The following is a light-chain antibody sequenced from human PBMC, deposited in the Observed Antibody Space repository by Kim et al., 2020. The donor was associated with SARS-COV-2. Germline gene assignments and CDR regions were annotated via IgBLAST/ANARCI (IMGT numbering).Light chain of an antibody. V-gene: IGKV3-20*01. Sequence: LSPGERAPLSFRASQSVGDTYLAWYQQKPGQAPRLLIYGASSRATGIPDRFSGSGSGTDFTLTISRLEPEDFALYYCQQYGNSPYTFGQGTKLEI. CDR3: QQYGNSPYT. CDR2: GAS. CDR1: QSVGDTY. J-gene: IGKJ2*01.